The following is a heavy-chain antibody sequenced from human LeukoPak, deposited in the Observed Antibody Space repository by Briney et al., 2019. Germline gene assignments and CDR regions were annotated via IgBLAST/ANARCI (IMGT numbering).Heavy chain of an antibody. CDR2: IYSGGST. CDR3: ARAQAAQRDFDY. J-gene: IGHJ4*02. CDR1: GFTFSSYW. Sequence: GGSLRLSCAASGFTFSSYWVHWVRQAPGKGLEWVSVIYSGGSTYYADSVKGRFTISRDNSKNTLYLQMNSLRAEDTAVYYCARAQAAQRDFDYWGQGTLVTVSS. D-gene: IGHD2-15*01. V-gene: IGHV3-53*01.